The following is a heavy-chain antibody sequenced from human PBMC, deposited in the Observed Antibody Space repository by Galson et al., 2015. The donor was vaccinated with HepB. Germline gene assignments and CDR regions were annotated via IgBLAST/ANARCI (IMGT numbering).Heavy chain of an antibody. Sequence: SVKVSCKASGYSFSSYGINWVRQAPGQGLEWMGWISAYNGNTKYAQKFQGRVTMTTDTSTSTAYMEVRSLRSDDTAVYFCARGTSTNSGEAFDPWGQGTLVTVSS. J-gene: IGHJ5*02. V-gene: IGHV1-18*01. CDR2: ISAYNGNT. D-gene: IGHD6-19*01. CDR3: ARGTSTNSGEAFDP. CDR1: GYSFSSYG.